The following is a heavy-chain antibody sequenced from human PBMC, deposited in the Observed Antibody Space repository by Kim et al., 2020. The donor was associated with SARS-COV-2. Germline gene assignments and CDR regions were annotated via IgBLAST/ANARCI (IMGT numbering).Heavy chain of an antibody. CDR2: IISSSSYI. Sequence: VGSLRLSCAASGFTFSSYTLNWVRQAPGKGLEWVSSIISSSSYIYYADSAKGRFTITRDNAKNSLYLQMNILRAEDTAVYYCARDNDYGDYGWTVRAFDIWGQGTMVTVSS. CDR3: ARDNDYGDYGWTVRAFDI. D-gene: IGHD4-17*01. CDR1: GFTFSSYT. J-gene: IGHJ3*02. V-gene: IGHV3-21*01.